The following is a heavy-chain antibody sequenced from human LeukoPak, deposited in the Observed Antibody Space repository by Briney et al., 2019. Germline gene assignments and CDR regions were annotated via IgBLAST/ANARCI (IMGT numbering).Heavy chain of an antibody. CDR1: GFTVSSNY. CDR2: ISSSSSYI. V-gene: IGHV3-21*01. J-gene: IGHJ6*03. Sequence: GGSLRLSCAASGFTVSSNYMSWVRQAPGKGLEWVSSISSSSSYIYYADSVKGRFTISRDNAKNSLYLQMNSLRAEDTAVYYCARDIRIAAAGTGYYYYYMDVWGKGTTVTVSS. CDR3: ARDIRIAAAGTGYYYYYMDV. D-gene: IGHD6-13*01.